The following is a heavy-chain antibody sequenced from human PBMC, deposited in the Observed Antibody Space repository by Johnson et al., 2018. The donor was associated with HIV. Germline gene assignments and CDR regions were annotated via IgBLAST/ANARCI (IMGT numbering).Heavy chain of an antibody. CDR1: GFTFDDYA. J-gene: IGHJ3*02. D-gene: IGHD3-22*01. CDR2: IRWNSGSI. CDR3: AKGKGSRSSGSAFDI. V-gene: IGHV3-9*01. Sequence: VQLLESGGGLVQPGRSLRLSCAASGFTFDDYAMHWVRQAPGKGLEWVSGIRWNSGSIGYADSVKGRFTISRDNAKNSLYLQMNSLRAEDTALYYCAKGKGSRSSGSAFDIWGQGTMVTVSS.